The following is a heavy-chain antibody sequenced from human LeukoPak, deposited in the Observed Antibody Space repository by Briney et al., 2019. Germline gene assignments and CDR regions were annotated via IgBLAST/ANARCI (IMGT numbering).Heavy chain of an antibody. J-gene: IGHJ4*02. V-gene: IGHV3-66*01. CDR3: ARGGSRYFHN. CDR2: IYSGGST. CDR1: GSTFSSNY. D-gene: IGHD3-10*01. Sequence: PGGSLRLSCAASGSTFSSNYMSWVRQAPGKGLEWVSVIYSGGSTYYADSVKGRFTISRDNSKNTLFLQMNSLRAEDTAVYYCARGGSRYFHNWGQGTLVTVST.